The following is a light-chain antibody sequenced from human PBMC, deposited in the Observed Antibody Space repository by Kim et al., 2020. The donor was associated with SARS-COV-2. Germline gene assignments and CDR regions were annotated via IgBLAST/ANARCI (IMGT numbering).Light chain of an antibody. Sequence: QSVTISCTGTSSDVGNYNYVSWYQQHPGKAPKLMMYDVTKRPSGVPDRVSGSKSGNTASLTISGLQAEDEADYYCCPYAGTYTYIIFGGGTQLTVL. J-gene: IGLJ2*01. V-gene: IGLV2-11*01. CDR2: DVT. CDR3: CPYAGTYTYII. CDR1: SSDVGNYNY.